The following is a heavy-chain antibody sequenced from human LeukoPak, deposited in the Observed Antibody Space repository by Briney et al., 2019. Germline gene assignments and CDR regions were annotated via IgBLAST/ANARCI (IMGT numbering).Heavy chain of an antibody. CDR3: ARSIGFCDY. Sequence: PGGSLRLSCAASGFSFNTYAMSWVRQAPGKGLEWVSAISGSGGSTYYADSVKGRFTISRDNSKNTLYLQMNSLRAEDTAVYYCARSIGFCDYWGQGTLVTVSS. CDR2: ISGSGGST. J-gene: IGHJ4*02. V-gene: IGHV3-23*01. D-gene: IGHD2/OR15-2a*01. CDR1: GFSFNTYA.